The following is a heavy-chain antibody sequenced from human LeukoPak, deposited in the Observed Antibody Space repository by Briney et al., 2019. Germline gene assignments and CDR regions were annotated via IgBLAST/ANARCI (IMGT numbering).Heavy chain of an antibody. J-gene: IGHJ4*02. D-gene: IGHD3-22*01. CDR2: IYYSGTT. CDR1: RGSISSPNYY. CDR3: AGPGHDSGGYYRGDY. V-gene: IGHV4-39*07. Sequence: SETLSLTCSVSRGSISSPNYYWGWIRQSPGKGLEWIGNIYYSGTTYYNPSLPSLKSRVTILIDTSKNQFSLRLRSVTAADTAVYYCAGPGHDSGGYYRGDYWGQGTLVTVSS.